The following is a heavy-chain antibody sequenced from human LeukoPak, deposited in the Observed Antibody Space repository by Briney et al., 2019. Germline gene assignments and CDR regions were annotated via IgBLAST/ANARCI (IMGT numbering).Heavy chain of an antibody. CDR3: ANSYR. V-gene: IGHV3-23*01. Sequence: GGSLRLSCAASGFIFSSYALSWVRQAPGTGLEWVSIISSSGGITFYADSVKGRFTISRDNSKNTLYLQMNSLRAEDTAVYYCANSYRWGQGTLVTVSS. J-gene: IGHJ5*02. CDR2: ISSSGGIT. CDR1: GFIFSSYA. D-gene: IGHD2-15*01.